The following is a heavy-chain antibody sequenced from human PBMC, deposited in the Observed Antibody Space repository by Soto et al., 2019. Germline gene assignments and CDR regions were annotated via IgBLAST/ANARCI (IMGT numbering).Heavy chain of an antibody. CDR2: IYYSGST. V-gene: IGHV4-59*01. CDR1: GSSISSYY. Sequence: SETLSLTCTVSGSSISSYYWSWIRQPPGKGLEWIGCIYYSGSTNYNPSLKSRVTISVDTSKNQFSLNLRSVTAADTAVYYCARGGVRRFGLAEHYYYYGMDVWGQGTTVTVSS. D-gene: IGHD2-15*01. J-gene: IGHJ6*02. CDR3: ARGGVRRFGLAEHYYYYGMDV.